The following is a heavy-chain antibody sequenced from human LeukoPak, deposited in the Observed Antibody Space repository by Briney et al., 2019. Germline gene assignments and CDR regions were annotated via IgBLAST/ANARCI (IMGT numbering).Heavy chain of an antibody. J-gene: IGHJ4*02. D-gene: IGHD3-22*01. V-gene: IGHV4-59*01. Sequence: SETLSLTCTVSGGSISSYYWSGIRQPPGKGLEWIGYIYYSGSTNYNPSLKSRVTISVDTSKNQFSLKLSSVTAADTAVYYCARVRVIEYYYDSSGYFDYWGQGTLVTVSS. CDR1: GGSISSYY. CDR3: ARVRVIEYYYDSSGYFDY. CDR2: IYYSGST.